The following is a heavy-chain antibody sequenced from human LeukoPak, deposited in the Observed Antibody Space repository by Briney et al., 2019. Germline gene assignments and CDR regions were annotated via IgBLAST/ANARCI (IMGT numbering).Heavy chain of an antibody. V-gene: IGHV4-34*01. CDR2: INHSGST. CDR3: ARGYLGYSYGYRFDY. J-gene: IGHJ4*02. CDR1: GGSFSGYY. D-gene: IGHD5-18*01. Sequence: SETLSLTCAVYGGSFSGYYWSWIRQPPGKGLEWIGEINHSGSTNYNLSLKSRVTISVDTSKNQFSLKLSSVTAADTAVYYCARGYLGYSYGYRFDYWGQGTLVTVSS.